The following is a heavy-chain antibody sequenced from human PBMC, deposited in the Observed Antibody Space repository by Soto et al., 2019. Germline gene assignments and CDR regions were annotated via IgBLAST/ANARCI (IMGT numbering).Heavy chain of an antibody. Sequence: GGSLRLSCAASGFTFSSHAMSWVRQAPGKGLEWVSAISGSGGSTYYADSVKGRFTISRDNSKNTLYLQMNSLRAEDTAVYYCAKDLGGKRITIFGNWSPVFFDYWGQGTLVTVSS. D-gene: IGHD3-3*01. CDR3: AKDLGGKRITIFGNWSPVFFDY. V-gene: IGHV3-23*01. CDR1: GFTFSSHA. CDR2: ISGSGGST. J-gene: IGHJ4*02.